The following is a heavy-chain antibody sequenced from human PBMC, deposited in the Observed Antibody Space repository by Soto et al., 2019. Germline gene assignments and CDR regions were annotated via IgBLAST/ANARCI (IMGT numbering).Heavy chain of an antibody. V-gene: IGHV3-23*01. CDR2: ISGSGGST. J-gene: IGHJ5*02. CDR1: GVTFSSYA. CDR3: AKDANIAVAGNWFDP. D-gene: IGHD6-19*01. Sequence: EVQLLESVGGLVQPGGSLRLYCAASGVTFSSYAMSWVRQAPWKGLEWVSAISGSGGSTYYADSVKGRFTISRDNSKNTLYLQMNSLRAEDTAVYYCAKDANIAVAGNWFDPWGQGTLVTVSS.